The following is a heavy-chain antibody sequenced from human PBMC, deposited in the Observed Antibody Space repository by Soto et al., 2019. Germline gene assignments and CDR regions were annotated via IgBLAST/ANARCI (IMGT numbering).Heavy chain of an antibody. CDR1: GDSISSGGLS. Sequence: QLQLQESGSGLLKPSQTLSLNCSVSGDSISSGGLSWNWLRQSPGRGLEWSGYISYPGLTYYSLSHKSGVSMSLDTSENQVSLSLYSVTAADSAVYYCARGKRSKTASAGTGWFDPWGPGTLVTVSS. CDR3: ARGKRSKTASAGTGWFDP. D-gene: IGHD6-13*01. J-gene: IGHJ5*02. CDR2: ISYPGLT. V-gene: IGHV4-30-2*06.